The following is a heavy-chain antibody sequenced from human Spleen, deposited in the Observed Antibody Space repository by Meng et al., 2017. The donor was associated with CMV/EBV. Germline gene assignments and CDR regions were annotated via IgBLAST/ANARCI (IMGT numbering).Heavy chain of an antibody. J-gene: IGHJ4*02. CDR3: AKAKMSPLVGATTPFDY. CDR2: ISGSGGRT. V-gene: IGHV3-23*01. CDR1: GFTFSSYA. Sequence: GGSLRLSCAASGFTFSSYAMTWVRQAPGKGLEWVSAISGSGGRTHYADSVKGRFTISRDNPKNTLYLQMNSLIAGDTAVYYCAKAKMSPLVGATTPFDYWGQGTLVTVSS. D-gene: IGHD1-26*01.